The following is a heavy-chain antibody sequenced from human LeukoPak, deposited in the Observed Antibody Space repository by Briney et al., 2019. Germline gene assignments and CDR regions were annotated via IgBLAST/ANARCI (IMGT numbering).Heavy chain of an antibody. CDR2: IYTSGST. CDR1: GGSISSYY. V-gene: IGHV4-4*07. D-gene: IGHD1-26*01. Sequence: TSETLSLTCTVSGGSISSYYWSWIRQPAGKGLEWIGRIYTSGSTNYNASLKSRVSMSVDTSKNQFSLKLSSVTAADTAVFYCARENSGSYREYDYWGQGTLVTVSS. CDR3: ARENSGSYREYDY. J-gene: IGHJ4*02.